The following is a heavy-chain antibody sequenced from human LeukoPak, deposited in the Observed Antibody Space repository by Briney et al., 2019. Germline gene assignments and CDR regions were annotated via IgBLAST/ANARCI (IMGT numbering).Heavy chain of an antibody. CDR2: IYYSGST. J-gene: IGHJ6*03. CDR3: ARDRGSSSYYYMDV. V-gene: IGHV4-59*11. Sequence: PSETLSLTCTVSGGSISSHCWSWIRQPPGKGLEWIGYIYYSGSTNYNPSLKSQVTISVDTSKNQFSLKLSSVTAADTAVYYCARDRGSSSYYYMDVWGKGTTVTVSS. D-gene: IGHD6-6*01. CDR1: GGSISSHC.